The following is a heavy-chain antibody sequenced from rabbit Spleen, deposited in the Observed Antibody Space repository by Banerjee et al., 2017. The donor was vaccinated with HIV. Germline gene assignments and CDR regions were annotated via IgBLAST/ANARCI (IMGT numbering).Heavy chain of an antibody. CDR1: GFDFTSYY. D-gene: IGHD4-1*01. CDR2: INAVTGKA. CDR3: ARDLTGVIGWNFGW. Sequence: QSLEESGGDLVKPGASLTLTCKASGFDFTSYYMSWVRQAPGKGLEWIACINAVTGKAVYASWAKGRFTFSKTSSTTVTLQMTSLTAADTATYFCARDLTGVIGWNFGWWGPGTLVTVS. J-gene: IGHJ6*01. V-gene: IGHV1S40*01.